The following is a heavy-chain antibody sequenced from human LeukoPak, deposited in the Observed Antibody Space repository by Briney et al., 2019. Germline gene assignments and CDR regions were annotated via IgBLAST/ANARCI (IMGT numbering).Heavy chain of an antibody. V-gene: IGHV4-61*02. CDR2: IYTSGST. CDR1: GGSISSGSYY. CDR3: ARNRDGYNYAYYFDY. Sequence: KSSETLSLTCTVSGGSISSGSYYWSWIRQPAGKGLEWIGRIYTSGSTNYNPSLKSRVTISVDTSKNQFSLKLSSVTAADTAVYYCARNRDGYNYAYYFDYWGQGTLVTVSS. J-gene: IGHJ4*02. D-gene: IGHD5-24*01.